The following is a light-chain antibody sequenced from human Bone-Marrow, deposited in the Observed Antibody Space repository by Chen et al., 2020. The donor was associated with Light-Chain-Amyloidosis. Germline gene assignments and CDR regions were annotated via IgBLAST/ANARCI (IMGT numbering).Light chain of an antibody. CDR3: QQYGTSPLT. J-gene: IGKJ4*01. V-gene: IGKV3-20*01. CDR1: PTISSND. CDR2: GSS. Sequence: EIVLTQSPGTLSLSPGEGANLSCRASPTISSNDLTWYQQKFGQAPRLLIYGSSSRATGIPDRFTGSGSVTDFTLTINRLEPEDFAMYYCQQYGTSPLTFGGGTKVEIK.